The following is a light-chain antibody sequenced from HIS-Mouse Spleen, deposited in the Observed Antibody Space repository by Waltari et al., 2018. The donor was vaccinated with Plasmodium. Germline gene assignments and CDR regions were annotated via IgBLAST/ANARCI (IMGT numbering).Light chain of an antibody. Sequence: QSALTQPHSASGPPGQSVTISCTATTSDVGGYNSVSWYQQHPGKAPKLMIYEVSKRPSGVPDRFSGSKSGNTASLTVSGLQAEDEADYYCSSYAGSNNLVFGGGTKLTVL. J-gene: IGLJ2*01. CDR3: SSYAGSNNLV. CDR2: EVS. V-gene: IGLV2-8*01. CDR1: TSDVGGYNS.